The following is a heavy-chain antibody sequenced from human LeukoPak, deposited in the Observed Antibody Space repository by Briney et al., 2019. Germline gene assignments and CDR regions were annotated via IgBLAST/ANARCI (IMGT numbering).Heavy chain of an antibody. CDR3: ARDSKEGRTKFDP. V-gene: IGHV3-74*01. CDR2: INPNGKRT. J-gene: IGHJ5*02. D-gene: IGHD2-2*01. CDR1: GFTFGSHW. Sequence: GGSLRLSCAASGFTFGSHWMHWVRQDPGKGLVCVSRINPNGKRTTYADSVKGRFTISRDNAKNTVYLQMNSPRPDDTALYYCARDSKEGRTKFDPWGQGTLVTVSS.